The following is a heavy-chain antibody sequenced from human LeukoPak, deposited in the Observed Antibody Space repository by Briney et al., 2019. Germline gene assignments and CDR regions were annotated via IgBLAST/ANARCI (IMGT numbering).Heavy chain of an antibody. D-gene: IGHD3-3*01. Sequence: ASVKVSCKASGYTFTSYAMNWVRQAPGQGLEWMGWINTNTGNPTYAQGFTGRFVFSLDTSVSTAYLQISSLKAEDTAVYYCARVNYDFWSGYPYEYYFDYWGQGTLVTVSS. CDR1: GYTFTSYA. CDR3: ARVNYDFWSGYPYEYYFDY. CDR2: INTNTGNP. J-gene: IGHJ4*02. V-gene: IGHV7-4-1*02.